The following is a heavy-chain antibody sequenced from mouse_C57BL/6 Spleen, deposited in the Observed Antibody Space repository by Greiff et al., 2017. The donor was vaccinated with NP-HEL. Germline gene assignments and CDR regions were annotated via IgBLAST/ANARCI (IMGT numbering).Heavy chain of an antibody. Sequence: EVQLQQSGAELVRPGASVKLSCTASGFTITDYYMHWVKQRPEQGLEWIGRIDPEDGDTEYAPKFQGKATMTADTSSNTAYLQLSSLTSEDTAVYYCTTLNYGSSPFAYWGQGTLVTVSA. J-gene: IGHJ3*01. V-gene: IGHV14-1*01. CDR1: GFTITDYY. D-gene: IGHD1-1*01. CDR2: IDPEDGDT. CDR3: TTLNYGSSPFAY.